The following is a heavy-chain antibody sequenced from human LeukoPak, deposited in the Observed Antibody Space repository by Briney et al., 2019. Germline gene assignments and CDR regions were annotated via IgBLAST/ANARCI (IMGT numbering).Heavy chain of an antibody. CDR1: GFTFDDYA. CDR3: AKVSSLAGNGVEFDY. D-gene: IGHD6-19*01. V-gene: IGHV3-9*01. Sequence: TGESLRLSCAASGFTFDDYAMHWVRQAPGKGLEWVSGISWNSGSIGYADSVKGRFTISRDNAKNSLYLRMNSLRAEDTALYYCAKVSSLAGNGVEFDYWGQGTLVTVSS. CDR2: ISWNSGSI. J-gene: IGHJ4*02.